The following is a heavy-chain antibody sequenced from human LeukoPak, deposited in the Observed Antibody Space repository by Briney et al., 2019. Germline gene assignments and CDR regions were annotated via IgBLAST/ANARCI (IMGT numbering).Heavy chain of an antibody. CDR2: IYYSGST. CDR3: ARDCDYYDSSGYRYGMDV. J-gene: IGHJ6*02. CDR1: GGSISSSSYY. Sequence: PSETLSLTCTVSGGSISSSSYYWSWIRQHPGKGLEWIGYIYYSGSTYYNPSLKSRVTISVDTSKNQFSLKLSSVTAADTAVYYCARDCDYYDSSGYRYGMDVWGQGTTVTVSS. V-gene: IGHV4-31*03. D-gene: IGHD3-22*01.